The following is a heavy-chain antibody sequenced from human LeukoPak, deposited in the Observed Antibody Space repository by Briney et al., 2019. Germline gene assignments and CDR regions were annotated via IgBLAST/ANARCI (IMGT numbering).Heavy chain of an antibody. J-gene: IGHJ4*02. Sequence: GGSLRLSRAASGITFGSYWMSCVRQPPGRGLEWVANIKQDGSEKNYVDSVKGRFTISRDNAKNSLYLQMNSLRAEDTAMYYCASLDTAMVNGDYWGQGTLVTVSS. D-gene: IGHD5-18*01. CDR3: ASLDTAMVNGDY. CDR2: IKQDGSEK. CDR1: GITFGSYW. V-gene: IGHV3-7*01.